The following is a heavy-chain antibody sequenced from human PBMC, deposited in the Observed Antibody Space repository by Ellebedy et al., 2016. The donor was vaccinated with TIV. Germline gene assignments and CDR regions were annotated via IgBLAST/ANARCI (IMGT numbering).Heavy chain of an antibody. V-gene: IGHV3-53*01. CDR3: SREAGTSGWYSGFQH. CDR2: IIASDVT. CDR1: GFTVSDSY. Sequence: GESLKISCAASGFTVSDSYMNWVRQAPGKGLEWVSNIIASDVTYYAESVKGRFTISRDDSKNTLYLQMNSLRAEDTAIYYCSREAGTSGWYSGFQHWGQGTLVTVSS. D-gene: IGHD6-19*01. J-gene: IGHJ1*01.